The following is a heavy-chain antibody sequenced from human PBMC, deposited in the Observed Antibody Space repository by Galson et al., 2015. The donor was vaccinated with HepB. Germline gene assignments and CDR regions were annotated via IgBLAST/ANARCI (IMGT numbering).Heavy chain of an antibody. V-gene: IGHV1-2*02. Sequence: SVKVSCKASGYSFTAFFIHWVRQAPGQGLEWMGWINPNTGATKYAQKFQDRVTMTRDTSISTVFMDLSRLTSDDTAVYFCAREDYERGGFLFDSWGQGSLVSVSS. D-gene: IGHD3-22*01. CDR1: GYSFTAFF. CDR2: INPNTGAT. CDR3: AREDYERGGFLFDS. J-gene: IGHJ4*02.